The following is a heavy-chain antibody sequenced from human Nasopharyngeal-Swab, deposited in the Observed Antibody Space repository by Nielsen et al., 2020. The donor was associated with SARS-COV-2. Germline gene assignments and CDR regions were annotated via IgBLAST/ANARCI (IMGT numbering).Heavy chain of an antibody. CDR2: ISYDGSNK. CDR3: ARESHYLTSSSRFDY. Sequence: GESLKISCAASGFTFSSYAMHWVRQAPGKGLEWVAVISYDGSNKYYADSVKGRFTISRDNSKNTLYLQMNSLRAEDTAVYYCARESHYLTSSSRFDYWGQGTLVTVSS. D-gene: IGHD6-13*01. CDR1: GFTFSSYA. V-gene: IGHV3-30*04. J-gene: IGHJ4*02.